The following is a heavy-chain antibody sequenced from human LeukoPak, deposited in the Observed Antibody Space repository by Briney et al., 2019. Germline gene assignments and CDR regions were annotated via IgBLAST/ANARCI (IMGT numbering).Heavy chain of an antibody. CDR2: INPNSGGT. V-gene: IGHV1-2*04. D-gene: IGHD3-10*01. CDR3: ARLMVRGVIDY. J-gene: IGHJ4*02. Sequence: ASVKVSCKASGGTFSSYAISWVRQAPGQGLEWMGWINPNSGGTNYAQKFQGWVTMTRDTSISTAYMELSRLRSDDTAVYYCARLMVRGVIDYWGQGTLVTVSS. CDR1: GGTFSSYA.